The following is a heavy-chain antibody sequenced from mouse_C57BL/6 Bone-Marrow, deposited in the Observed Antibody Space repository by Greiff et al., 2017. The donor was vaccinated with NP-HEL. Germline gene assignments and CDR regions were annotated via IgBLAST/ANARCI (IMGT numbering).Heavy chain of an antibody. CDR2: IDPSDSYT. V-gene: IGHV1-50*01. D-gene: IGHD1-1*01. Sequence: QVQLQQPGAELVKPGASVKLSCKASGYTFTSYWMQWVKQRPGQGLEWIGEIDPSDSYTNYNQKFKGKATLTVDTSSSTAYMQLSSLTSEDSAVYYCARLLLRGGVYWGQGTSVTVSS. CDR3: ARLLLRGGVY. J-gene: IGHJ4*01. CDR1: GYTFTSYW.